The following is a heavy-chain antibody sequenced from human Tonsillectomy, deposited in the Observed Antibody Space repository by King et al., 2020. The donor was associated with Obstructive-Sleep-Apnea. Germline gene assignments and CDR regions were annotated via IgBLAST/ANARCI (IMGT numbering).Heavy chain of an antibody. J-gene: IGHJ3*02. Sequence: QLVQSGAEVKKPGASVKVSCKASGYTFPGYYMHWVRQAPGQGLEWMGWINPNSGGTNYAQKFQGRVTMTRDTSISTAYMELSRLRSDDTAVYYCARTVTMIVVVSTQDAFDIWGQGTMVTVSS. V-gene: IGHV1-2*02. CDR2: INPNSGGT. D-gene: IGHD3-22*01. CDR3: ARTVTMIVVVSTQDAFDI. CDR1: GYTFPGYY.